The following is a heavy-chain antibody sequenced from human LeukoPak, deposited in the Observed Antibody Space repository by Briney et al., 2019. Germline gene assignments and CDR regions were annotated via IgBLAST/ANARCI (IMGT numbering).Heavy chain of an antibody. D-gene: IGHD3-10*01. CDR3: ARDGKGWFGELRGYYYGMDV. Sequence: SETLSLTCTVSGGSISSYYWSWTRQPPGKGLEWIGYIYYSGSTNYNPSLKSRVTISVDTSKNQFSLKLSSVTAADTAVYYCARDGKGWFGELRGYYYGMDVWGQGTTVTVSS. J-gene: IGHJ6*02. CDR1: GGSISSYY. V-gene: IGHV4-59*01. CDR2: IYYSGST.